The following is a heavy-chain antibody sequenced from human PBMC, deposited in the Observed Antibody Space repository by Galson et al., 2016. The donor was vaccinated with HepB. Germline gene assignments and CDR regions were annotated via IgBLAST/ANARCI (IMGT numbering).Heavy chain of an antibody. V-gene: IGHV1-2*02. D-gene: IGHD1-26*01. CDR3: ARGGRPWWELRVHDAFAI. CDR1: GYTFTGYY. CDR2: INPNSGGT. Sequence: SVKVSCKASGYTFTGYYMHWVRQAPGQGLEWMGWINPNSGGTKSAQKFQGRVTMTRDTSISIAYMELSSLRSDDTAVYYCARGGRPWWELRVHDAFAIWGQGTMAIGSS. J-gene: IGHJ3*02.